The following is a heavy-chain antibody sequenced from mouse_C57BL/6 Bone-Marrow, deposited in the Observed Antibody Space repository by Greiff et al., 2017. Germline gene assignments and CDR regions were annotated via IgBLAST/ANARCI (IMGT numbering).Heavy chain of an antibody. CDR1: GYTFTSYG. D-gene: IGHD1-1*01. V-gene: IGHV1-81*01. J-gene: IGHJ3*01. CDR3: AIDYYGRGAWFAY. CDR2: IYPRSGNT. Sequence: VQLQQSGAELARPGASVKLSCKASGYTFTSYGISWVKQRTGQGLEWIGEIYPRSGNTYYNEKFKGKATLTADKSSSTAYMELRSLTSEDSAVYFCAIDYYGRGAWFAYWGQGTLVTVSA.